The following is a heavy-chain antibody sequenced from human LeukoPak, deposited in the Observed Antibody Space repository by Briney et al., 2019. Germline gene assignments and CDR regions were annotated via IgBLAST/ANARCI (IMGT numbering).Heavy chain of an antibody. CDR2: INSDGSST. D-gene: IGHD5-24*01. V-gene: IGHV3-74*01. CDR1: GFTFSSYW. J-gene: IGHJ4*02. Sequence: GSLRLSCAASGFTFSSYWMHWVRQAPGKGLVWVSRINSDGSSTSYADSVKGRFTISRDNAKNTLYLQMNSLRAEDTAVYYCARDWGREDYFDYWGQGTLVTVSS. CDR3: ARDWGREDYFDY.